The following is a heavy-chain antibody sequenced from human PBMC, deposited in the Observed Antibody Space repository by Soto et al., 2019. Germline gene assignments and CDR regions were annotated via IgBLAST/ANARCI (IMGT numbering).Heavy chain of an antibody. CDR3: AKDVTMVRGVIPYFAY. CDR2: ISGSGGST. D-gene: IGHD3-10*01. Sequence: GGSLRLSCAASGFTFSSYAMSWVRQAPGKGLEWVSAISGSGGSTYYADSVKGRFTISRDNSKNTLYLQMNSLRAEDTAVYYCAKDVTMVRGVIPYFAYWGQGTLVTVSS. V-gene: IGHV3-23*01. J-gene: IGHJ4*02. CDR1: GFTFSSYA.